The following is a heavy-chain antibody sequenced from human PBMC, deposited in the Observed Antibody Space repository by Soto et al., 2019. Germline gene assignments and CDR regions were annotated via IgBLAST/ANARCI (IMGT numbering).Heavy chain of an antibody. CDR2: SNTDGSDT. CDR1: GFTFSVYW. J-gene: IGHJ5*02. Sequence: EVQLVESGGGLVQPGGSLRLSCEASGFTFSVYWMHWVRQPPGKGLVWVSRSNTDGSDTRYADSVKGRFTISRDNAENTLYLQINSLRADDTAVYYCARSGCSNSVNCIDNLGQGSLVTVYS. D-gene: IGHD3-10*01. CDR3: ARSGCSNSVNCIDN. V-gene: IGHV3-74*01.